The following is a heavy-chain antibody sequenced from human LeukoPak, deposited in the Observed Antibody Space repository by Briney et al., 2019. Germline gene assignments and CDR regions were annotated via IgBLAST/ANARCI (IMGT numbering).Heavy chain of an antibody. J-gene: IGHJ4*02. CDR2: ISGSSDST. V-gene: IGHV3-23*01. CDR3: AKGSTAAGTPFDS. D-gene: IGHD1-14*01. Sequence: PGGSLRLSCAASGFTFSSYAMSWVRQAPGKGLGWVSGISGSSDSTYYADSVKGRFTISRDNSKNTLYLEMNRLRAEDTAVYNCAKGSTAAGTPFDSWGQGTLVTVSS. CDR1: GFTFSSYA.